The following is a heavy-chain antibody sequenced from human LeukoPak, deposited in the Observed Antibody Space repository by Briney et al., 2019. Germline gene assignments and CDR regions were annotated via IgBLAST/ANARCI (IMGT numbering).Heavy chain of an antibody. J-gene: IGHJ6*04. CDR1: GFTFSSYA. D-gene: IGHD3-10*01. Sequence: GGSLRLSCSASGFTFSSYAMHWVRQAPGKRLEYVSAISSNGGSTYYADSVKGRFTISRDNSKNTLYLQMSSLRAEDTAVYYCVKASRGYYGSGSLADVWGKGTTVTVSS. V-gene: IGHV3-64D*06. CDR3: VKASRGYYGSGSLADV. CDR2: ISSNGGST.